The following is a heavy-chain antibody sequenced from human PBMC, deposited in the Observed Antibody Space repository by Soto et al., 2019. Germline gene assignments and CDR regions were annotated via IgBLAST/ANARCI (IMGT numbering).Heavy chain of an antibody. CDR1: GFTFSNYD. J-gene: IGHJ4*02. Sequence: GGSLRLSCAASGFTFSNYDMSWVRQAPGKGLEWVSAIRDTGGSTYSADSVKGRFTISRDNSKDTLYLQMNSLRVEDTAIYYCARRGDASGSYFDYWGQGTLVTVSS. CDR3: ARRGDASGSYFDY. CDR2: IRDTGGST. V-gene: IGHV3-23*01. D-gene: IGHD3-10*01.